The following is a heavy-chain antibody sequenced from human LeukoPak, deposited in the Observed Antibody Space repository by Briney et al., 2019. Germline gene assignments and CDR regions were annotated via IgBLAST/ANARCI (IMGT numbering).Heavy chain of an antibody. V-gene: IGHV4-39*01. Sequence: SETLSLTCTVSGGSISSSSYYWGWIRQPPGKGLEWIGNIYYSGSTYYNPSLKSRVTISVDTSKNQFSLSLSSVTAADTAVYYCARLNYYGSGRTSVDYWGQGTLVTVSS. J-gene: IGHJ4*02. CDR1: GGSISSSSYY. D-gene: IGHD3-10*01. CDR3: ARLNYYGSGRTSVDY. CDR2: IYYSGST.